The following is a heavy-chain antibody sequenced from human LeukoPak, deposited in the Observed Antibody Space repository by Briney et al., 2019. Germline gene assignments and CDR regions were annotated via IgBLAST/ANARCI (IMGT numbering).Heavy chain of an antibody. CDR1: GFTFSSHW. V-gene: IGHV3-7*05. J-gene: IGHJ4*02. CDR3: ARSTDFDY. Sequence: GGSLRLSCAGSGFTFSSHWMNWVRQAPGKGLEWVASIKDDGSEKHFLDSVNGRFAISRDNAKNSLYLQMNSLRAEDTAVYYCARSTDFDYWGQGTLVTVSS. D-gene: IGHD4-11*01. CDR2: IKDDGSEK.